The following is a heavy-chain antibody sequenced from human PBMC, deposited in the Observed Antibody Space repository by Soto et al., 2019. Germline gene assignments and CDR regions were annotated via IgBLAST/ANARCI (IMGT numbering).Heavy chain of an antibody. CDR3: ASRPSGMTYHAVFDF. J-gene: IGHJ4*02. D-gene: IGHD2-21*02. CDR1: GLTFSGHW. V-gene: IGHV3-7*03. CDR2: IKPDGSEK. Sequence: GGSLRLSCAASGLTFSGHWMTWVRQTPGKGLEWVASIKPDGSEKSYVDSVKGRFTISRDNAKNSLFLQMDSLRAEDTAVYYGASRPSGMTYHAVFDFWGQGTLVTVSS.